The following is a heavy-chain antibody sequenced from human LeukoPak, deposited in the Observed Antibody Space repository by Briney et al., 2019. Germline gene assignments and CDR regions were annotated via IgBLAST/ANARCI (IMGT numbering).Heavy chain of an antibody. V-gene: IGHV4-61*09. CDR2: IYTSGST. CDR1: GGSISSGSYY. Sequence: SQTLSLTRTVSGGSISSGSYYWTWIRQPAGKGLEWIGHIYTSGSTGYNPSLKSRVSISLDPSKNQFSLKLSSVTAADTAVYYCARARGRSWFDPWGQGTLVTVSS. CDR3: ARARGRSWFDP. J-gene: IGHJ5*02.